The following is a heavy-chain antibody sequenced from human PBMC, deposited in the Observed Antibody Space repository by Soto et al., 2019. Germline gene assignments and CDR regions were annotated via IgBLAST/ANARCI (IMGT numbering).Heavy chain of an antibody. Sequence: QVQLVQSGAEVKKPGASVKVSCKASGYTFTSYDINWVRQANGQGLEWMGWMNPDSGNTGYAHKFQGRVTMNQNPSISTAYMELSSLISEDTAVYYCARTLYGDNVDYWGQGTLVTVSS. CDR2: MNPDSGNT. CDR1: GYTFTSYD. CDR3: ARTLYGDNVDY. J-gene: IGHJ4*02. V-gene: IGHV1-8*01. D-gene: IGHD4-17*01.